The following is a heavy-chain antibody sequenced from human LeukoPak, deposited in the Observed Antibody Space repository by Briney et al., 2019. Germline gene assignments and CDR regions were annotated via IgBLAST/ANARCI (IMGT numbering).Heavy chain of an antibody. Sequence: SETLSLTCAVYGGSFSGYYWSWIRQPPGKGLEWIGEINHSGSTNYNPSLKSRVTISVDTSKNQFSLKLSSVTAADTAVYYCASRYSYAAPYFDYWGQGTLVTVSS. V-gene: IGHV4-34*01. CDR1: GGSFSGYY. CDR2: INHSGST. D-gene: IGHD5-18*01. CDR3: ASRYSYAAPYFDY. J-gene: IGHJ4*02.